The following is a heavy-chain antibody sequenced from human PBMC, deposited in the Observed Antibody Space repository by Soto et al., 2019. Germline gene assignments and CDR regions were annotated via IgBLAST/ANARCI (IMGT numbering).Heavy chain of an antibody. Sequence: PGGSLRLSCTASGFTFSNMWMSWVRQAPGKGLERVGRIKDKTDGGTTDYAAPVKGRFAISRDDSKSRLYLQMNSLKTDDTAVYYCTTGHYWGQGTLVTVSS. V-gene: IGHV3-15*01. CDR2: IKDKTDGGTT. CDR1: GFTFSNMW. J-gene: IGHJ4*02. CDR3: TTGHY.